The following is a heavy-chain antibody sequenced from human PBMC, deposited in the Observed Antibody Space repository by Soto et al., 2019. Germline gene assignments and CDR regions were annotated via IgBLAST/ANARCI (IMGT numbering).Heavy chain of an antibody. CDR3: ARVYTYIWVSYRYSPHDAFDI. Sequence: QVQLQQWGAGQLKPSETLTLTCAVYGGSFSGYYWSWIRQPPGKGLECVGEINHSGSTNYNPSLKSRVTISVDTSKNQFSLQLRSVAAAARSMYYCARVYTYIWVSYRYSPHDAFDIWGQGTMVTVSS. CDR1: GGSFSGYY. CDR2: INHSGST. J-gene: IGHJ3*02. V-gene: IGHV4-34*01. D-gene: IGHD3-16*02.